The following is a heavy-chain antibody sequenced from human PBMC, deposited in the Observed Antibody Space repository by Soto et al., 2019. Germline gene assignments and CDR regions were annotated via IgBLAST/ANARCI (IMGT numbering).Heavy chain of an antibody. Sequence: SQTLSLTCAISGDSVSSNTDAWNWIRQSPSRGLEWLGRTYYWSKWYNDYAVYVKSRITINPDTSKNQFSLQLNSVTPEDTAVYYCASETTRQPFTVEAGAHHGYLYSMDAWR. J-gene: IGHJ6*02. CDR2: TYYWSKWYN. D-gene: IGHD6-25*01. V-gene: IGHV6-1*01. CDR3: ASETTRQPFTVEAGAHHGYLYSMDA. CDR1: GDSVSSNTDA.